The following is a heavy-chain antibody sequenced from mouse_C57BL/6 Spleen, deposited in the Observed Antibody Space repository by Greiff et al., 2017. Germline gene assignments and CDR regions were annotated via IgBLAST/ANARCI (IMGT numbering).Heavy chain of an antibody. J-gene: IGHJ1*03. CDR1: GYTFTSDW. D-gene: IGHD1-1*01. CDR2: IHPNSGST. CDR3: ARRYGSSYWYFDV. V-gene: IGHV1-64*01. Sequence: QVQLQQPGAELVKPGASVKLSCKASGYTFTSDWMHWVKQRPGQGLEWIGMIHPNSGSTNYNEKFKSKATLTVDKSSSTAYMQLSSLTSEDSAVYYCARRYGSSYWYFDVWGTGTTVTVSS.